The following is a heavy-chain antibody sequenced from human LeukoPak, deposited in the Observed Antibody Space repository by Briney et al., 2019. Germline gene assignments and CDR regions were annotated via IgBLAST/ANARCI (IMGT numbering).Heavy chain of an antibody. CDR2: INPNSGGT. CDR3: ARDFGGRVTTIVMNPVGMDV. D-gene: IGHD4-11*01. J-gene: IGHJ6*02. CDR1: GYTFTGYY. V-gene: IGHV1-2*04. Sequence: GASVKVSCKASGYTFTGYYMHWVRQAPGQGLEWMGWINPNSGGTNYAQKFQGWVTMTRDTSISTAYMELSRLRSDDTAVYYCARDFGGRVTTIVMNPVGMDVWGQGTTVTVSS.